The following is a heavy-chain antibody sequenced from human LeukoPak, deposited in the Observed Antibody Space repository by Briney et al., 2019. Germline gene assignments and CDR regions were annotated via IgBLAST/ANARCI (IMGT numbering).Heavy chain of an antibody. J-gene: IGHJ4*02. CDR2: ISYDGSNK. Sequence: GGSLRLSCAASGFTFSSFGMHWVRQAPGKGLEWVAVISYDGSNKYYADSVKGRFTISRDNSKNTLYLQMNSLRVEDTAVYYCAKEGRGGSYYGEYFDYWGQGTLVTVSS. D-gene: IGHD1-26*01. CDR3: AKEGRGGSYYGEYFDY. CDR1: GFTFSSFG. V-gene: IGHV3-30*18.